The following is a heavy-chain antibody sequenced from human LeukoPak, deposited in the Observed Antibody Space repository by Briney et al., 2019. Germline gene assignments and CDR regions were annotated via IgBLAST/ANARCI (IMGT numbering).Heavy chain of an antibody. CDR2: IKQDGSEK. J-gene: IGHJ4*02. V-gene: IGHV3-7*01. Sequence: PGGSLRLSCAASGFTFSSYWMSWVRQAPGKGLEWVANIKQDGSEKYYVDSVKGRFTISRDNAKNSLYLQMNSLRAEDTAVYYCARRLDPGIAVAGTAWDYWGQGTLVTVSS. CDR3: ARRLDPGIAVAGTAWDY. CDR1: GFTFSSYW. D-gene: IGHD6-19*01.